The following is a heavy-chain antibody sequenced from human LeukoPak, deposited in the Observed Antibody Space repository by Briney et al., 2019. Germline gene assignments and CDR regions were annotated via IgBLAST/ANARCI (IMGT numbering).Heavy chain of an antibody. Sequence: SETLSLTCTVSGGSISSSSYYWSWIRQPPGKGLEWIGYIYHSGSTYYNPSLKSRVTISVDRSKNQFSLKLSSVTAADTAVYYCARGIDSSSWYVFDYWGQGTLVTVSS. V-gene: IGHV4-30-2*01. CDR2: IYHSGST. CDR1: GGSISSSSYY. CDR3: ARGIDSSSWYVFDY. D-gene: IGHD6-13*01. J-gene: IGHJ4*02.